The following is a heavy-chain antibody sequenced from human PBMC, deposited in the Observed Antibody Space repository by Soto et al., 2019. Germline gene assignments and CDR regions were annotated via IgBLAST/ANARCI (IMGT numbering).Heavy chain of an antibody. CDR2: IYYSGTS. CDR1: GGSFGAYS. V-gene: IGHV4-34*01. CDR3: PRLHCTSPGCVPLAP. J-gene: IGHJ5*02. Sequence: SETLSLTCAVCGGSFGAYSWTWIRQPPGKGLEWIGSIYYSGTSSYNPSLESRVTMSVDTSKKQLSLRLRSVTATDTAVYYCPRLHCTSPGCVPLAPWGHGTLVTVSS. D-gene: IGHD2-2*01.